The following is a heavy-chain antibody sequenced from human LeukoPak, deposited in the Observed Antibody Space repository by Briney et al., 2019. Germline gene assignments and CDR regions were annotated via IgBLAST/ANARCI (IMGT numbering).Heavy chain of an antibody. J-gene: IGHJ3*01. D-gene: IGHD3-22*01. V-gene: IGHV1-2*02. CDR3: AREDNYDDGSGDYDVFDL. CDR2: IYPNSGGT. CDR1: GYTLTSYY. Sequence: GASVKVSCKVSGYTLTSYYMHWVRQAPGQGLEWMGWIYPNSGGTYSAQKFQGRVTMTRDTSISTAYMELSGLRSDDTAVYFCAREDNYDDGSGDYDVFDLWGQGTMVTVSS.